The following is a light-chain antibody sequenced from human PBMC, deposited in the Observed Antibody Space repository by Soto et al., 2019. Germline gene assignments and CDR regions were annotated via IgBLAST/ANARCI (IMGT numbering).Light chain of an antibody. V-gene: IGKV1-9*01. CDR2: AAS. J-gene: IGKJ5*01. CDR1: QDIGNW. CDR3: QKLHNFPLT. Sequence: DIQVTQSPPSMAASVGDGVTITCRASQDIGNWMTWYQQKPGEAPKLLIYAASTLQSGAPSRFSGSGYGTEFTLTISSLQPDDFASYYCQKLHNFPLTFGQGTRLEIK.